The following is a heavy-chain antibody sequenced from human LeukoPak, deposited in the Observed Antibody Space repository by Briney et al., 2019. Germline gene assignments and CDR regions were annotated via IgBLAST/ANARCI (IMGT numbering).Heavy chain of an antibody. Sequence: GGSLRLSCAASGFTFSSYAMSWVRQAPGKGLEWVSAISGSGGSTYYADSVKGRFTISRDNSKNTLYLQMNSLRAEDTAVYYCAKDVIAYSSSWYGTDYWGQGTLVTVSS. CDR2: ISGSGGST. CDR3: AKDVIAYSSSWYGTDY. J-gene: IGHJ4*02. V-gene: IGHV3-23*01. D-gene: IGHD6-13*01. CDR1: GFTFSSYA.